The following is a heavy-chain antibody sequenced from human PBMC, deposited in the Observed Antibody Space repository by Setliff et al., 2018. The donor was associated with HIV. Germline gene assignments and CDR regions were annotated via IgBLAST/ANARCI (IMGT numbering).Heavy chain of an antibody. D-gene: IGHD3-10*01. J-gene: IGHJ4*02. CDR3: ARPIYGSGGHPLDI. CDR2: MYAAGWS. V-gene: IGHV4-4*07. CDR1: GGSVDGYY. Sequence: PSETLSLTCTVSGGSVDGYYWSWIRQPAGEGLEWIGRMYAAGWSNYNPSLESRVTMSVDRSKDQFSLRLTSVSAADTAVYYCARPIYGSGGHPLDIWGQGTLVTVSS.